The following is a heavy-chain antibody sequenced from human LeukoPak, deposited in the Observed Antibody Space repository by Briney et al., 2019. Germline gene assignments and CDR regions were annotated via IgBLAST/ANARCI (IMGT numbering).Heavy chain of an antibody. D-gene: IGHD1-1*01. CDR1: GGSLISSSYY. Sequence: SETLSLTCTVSGGSLISSSYYWGWVRQPPGKGLEWIGSMYYRGSTYYNPSLKSRVTISVDTSKNQFFLKLSSVTAADTAVYYCARDAGHQLSRRNYYAMDVWGQGTTVTVSS. CDR2: MYYRGST. J-gene: IGHJ6*02. CDR3: ARDAGHQLSRRNYYAMDV. V-gene: IGHV4-39*07.